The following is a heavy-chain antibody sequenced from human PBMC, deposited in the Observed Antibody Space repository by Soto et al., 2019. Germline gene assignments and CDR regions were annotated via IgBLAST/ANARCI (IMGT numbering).Heavy chain of an antibody. V-gene: IGHV3-23*01. CDR1: GFTVSSNY. Sequence: PGGSLRLSCAASGFTVSSNYMSWVRQAPGKGLEWVSFISGSGGITYYADSVKGRFTVSRDNSKNTLYLQMHSLRAEDAAIYYCEKDANWEDHYWGQGTLVTVSS. CDR2: ISGSGGIT. J-gene: IGHJ4*02. D-gene: IGHD1-1*01. CDR3: EKDANWEDHY.